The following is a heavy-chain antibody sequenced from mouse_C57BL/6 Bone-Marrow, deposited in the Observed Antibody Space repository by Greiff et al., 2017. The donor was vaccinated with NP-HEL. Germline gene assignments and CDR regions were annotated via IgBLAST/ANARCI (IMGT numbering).Heavy chain of an antibody. Sequence: VQLVESGPGLVQPSQSLSITCTVSGFSLTSYGVHWVRQPPGKGLEWLGVIWSGGSTDYHAAFISRLSISKDNSKSQVFFKMNSLQADDTAIYYCAKKDYRGAMDYWGQGTSVTVSS. CDR1: GFSLTSYG. J-gene: IGHJ4*01. CDR3: AKKDYRGAMDY. CDR2: IWSGGST. D-gene: IGHD2-12*01. V-gene: IGHV2-4*01.